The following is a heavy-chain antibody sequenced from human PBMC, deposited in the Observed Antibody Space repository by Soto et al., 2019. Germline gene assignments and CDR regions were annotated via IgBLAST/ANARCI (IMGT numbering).Heavy chain of an antibody. Sequence: QVQLQESGPGLVKPSQNLSLTCTVSGGYISSGGYYWSWIRQHPGKGLEWIGYIYYSGSTYYNPSHKSRVTISVDTSKNQFSLKLSSVTAADTAVYYCASGAPKRGCFDPWGQGTLVTVSS. CDR1: GGYISSGGYY. D-gene: IGHD3-10*01. CDR2: IYYSGST. CDR3: ASGAPKRGCFDP. V-gene: IGHV4-31*03. J-gene: IGHJ5*02.